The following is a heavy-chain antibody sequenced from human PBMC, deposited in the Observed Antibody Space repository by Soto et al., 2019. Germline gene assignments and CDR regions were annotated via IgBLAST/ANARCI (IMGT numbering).Heavy chain of an antibody. V-gene: IGHV1-69*06. CDR1: GGTSSGYA. D-gene: IGHD3-22*01. J-gene: IGHJ6*02. CDR3: ARDYYYDSSGPRPYGMDV. Sequence: ASVRVSSRASGGTSSGYAFTGVRPAPGKGLVWMGGIISIFGTANYAQKFQGRVTITADKSTGTAYMELSSLRSEDTAVYYCARDYYYDSSGPRPYGMDVWGQGTTVTVSS. CDR2: IISIFGTA.